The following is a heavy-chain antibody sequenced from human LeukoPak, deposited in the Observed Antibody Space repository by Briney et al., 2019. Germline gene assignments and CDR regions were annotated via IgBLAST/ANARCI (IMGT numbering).Heavy chain of an antibody. Sequence: ASVKVSCKASGGTFSSYAISWVRQAPGQGLEWMGGIIPIFGTANYAQKFQGRVTITTDESTSTAYMELSSLRSEDTAVYYCARMRRDGYNFGSAYYFDYWGQGTLVTVSS. J-gene: IGHJ4*02. D-gene: IGHD5-24*01. V-gene: IGHV1-69*05. CDR3: ARMRRDGYNFGSAYYFDY. CDR1: GGTFSSYA. CDR2: IIPIFGTA.